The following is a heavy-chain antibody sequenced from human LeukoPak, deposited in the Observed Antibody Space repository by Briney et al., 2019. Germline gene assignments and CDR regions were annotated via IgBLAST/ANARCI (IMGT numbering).Heavy chain of an antibody. Sequence: SETLSLTCTVSGGSISSSSYYWGWIRQPPGKGLEWIGYIYYSGSTNYNPSLKSRVTISVDTSKNQFSLKLSSVTAADTAVYYCARGVAARHLYYYYMDVWGKGTTVTVSS. D-gene: IGHD6-6*01. CDR3: ARGVAARHLYYYYMDV. CDR1: GGSISSSSYY. J-gene: IGHJ6*03. CDR2: IYYSGST. V-gene: IGHV4-61*05.